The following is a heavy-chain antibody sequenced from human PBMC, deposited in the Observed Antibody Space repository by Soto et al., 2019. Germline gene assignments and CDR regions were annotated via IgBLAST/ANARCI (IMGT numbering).Heavy chain of an antibody. CDR1: GFTFSSYT. CDR3: AKAWGIDY. V-gene: IGHV3-23*01. CDR2: ISGSGSSI. J-gene: IGHJ4*02. Sequence: EVQLLESGGGLVEPGGSRRLSCAASGFTFSSYTMSWVRQAPGKGLEWVSTISGSGSSIYSADSVKGRFTISRDNSKNTLYLQMNSLRVEDTAIYYCAKAWGIDYWGQGTLVTASS. D-gene: IGHD7-27*01.